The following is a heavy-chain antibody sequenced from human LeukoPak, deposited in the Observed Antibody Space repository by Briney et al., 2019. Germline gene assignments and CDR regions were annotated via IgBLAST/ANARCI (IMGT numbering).Heavy chain of an antibody. Sequence: SVKVSCKASGGTFSSYAISWVRQAPGQGLEWMGGIIPIFGTANYAQKFQGRVTITADESTSTAYMELSSLRSEDTAVYYCARVTWNPGFVWFDPWGQGTLVTVSS. CDR1: GGTFSSYA. V-gene: IGHV1-69*13. J-gene: IGHJ5*02. CDR3: ARVTWNPGFVWFDP. D-gene: IGHD1-1*01. CDR2: IIPIFGTA.